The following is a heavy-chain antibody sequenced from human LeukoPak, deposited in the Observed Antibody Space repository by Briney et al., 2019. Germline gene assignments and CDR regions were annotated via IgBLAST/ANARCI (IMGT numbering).Heavy chain of an antibody. Sequence: SETLSLTCTVSDGSISSYYWSWIRQPPGKGLEWIGYIYTSGSTNYNPSLKSRVTISVDTSKNQFSLKLSSVTAADTAVYYCARLNSGYDFWSGSLYYYMDVWGKGTTVTVSS. CDR1: DGSISSYY. J-gene: IGHJ6*03. D-gene: IGHD3-3*01. CDR3: ARLNSGYDFWSGSLYYYMDV. V-gene: IGHV4-4*09. CDR2: IYTSGST.